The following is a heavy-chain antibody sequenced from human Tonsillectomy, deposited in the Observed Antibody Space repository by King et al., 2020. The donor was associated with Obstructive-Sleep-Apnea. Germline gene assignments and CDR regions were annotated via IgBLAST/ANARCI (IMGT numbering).Heavy chain of an antibody. J-gene: IGHJ3*02. V-gene: IGHV4-4*07. CDR3: ARGTAIVGATSRAFDI. Sequence: QLQESGPGLVKPSETLSLTCTVSGASISSYCWSWIRQSAGKGLEWIGRMYTSGSTTYNPSLKSRVTMSGDTSKNQFSLKLKSVTAADTAVYYCARGTAIVGATSRAFDIWGQGTKVTVSS. D-gene: IGHD1-26*01. CDR2: MYTSGST. CDR1: GASISSYC.